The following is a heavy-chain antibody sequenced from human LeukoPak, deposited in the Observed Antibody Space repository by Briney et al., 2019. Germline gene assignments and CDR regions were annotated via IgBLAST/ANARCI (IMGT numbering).Heavy chain of an antibody. Sequence: GGSLRLSCAASGFTFSDYYMSWIRQAPGKGLEWVSYITSSSSYTNYADSVKGRFTISRDNAKRSLYLQMNSLRAEDTAVYYCARDYYDSSGYYNWFDPWGQGTLVTVSS. J-gene: IGHJ5*02. CDR3: ARDYYDSSGYYNWFDP. V-gene: IGHV3-11*06. D-gene: IGHD3-22*01. CDR1: GFTFSDYY. CDR2: ITSSSSYT.